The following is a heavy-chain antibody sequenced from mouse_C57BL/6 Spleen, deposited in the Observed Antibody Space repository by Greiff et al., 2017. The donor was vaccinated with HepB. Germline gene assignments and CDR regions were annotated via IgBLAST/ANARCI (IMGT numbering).Heavy chain of an antibody. CDR1: GFTFSSYA. J-gene: IGHJ3*01. Sequence: EVQRVESGEGLVKPGGSLKLSCAASGFTFSSYAMSWVRQTPEKRLEWVAYISSGGDYIYYADTVKGRFTISRDNARNTLYLQMSSLKSEDTAMYYCTRITTVEGTFAYWGQGTLVTVSA. CDR3: TRITTVEGTFAY. CDR2: ISSGGDYI. V-gene: IGHV5-9-1*02. D-gene: IGHD1-1*01.